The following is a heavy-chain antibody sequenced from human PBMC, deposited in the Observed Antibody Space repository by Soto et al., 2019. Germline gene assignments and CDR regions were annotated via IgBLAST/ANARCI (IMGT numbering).Heavy chain of an antibody. V-gene: IGHV3-21*01. CDR3: ARAIPYIRFLEWSAQSGDV. Sequence: GGSLRLSCAASGFTFSSYSMNWVRQAPGKGLEWVSSISSSSSYIYYADSVKGRFTISRDNAKNSLYLQMNSLRAEDTAVYYCARAIPYIRFLEWSAQSGDVWGKGTTVTVSS. J-gene: IGHJ6*04. D-gene: IGHD3-3*01. CDR2: ISSSSSYI. CDR1: GFTFSSYS.